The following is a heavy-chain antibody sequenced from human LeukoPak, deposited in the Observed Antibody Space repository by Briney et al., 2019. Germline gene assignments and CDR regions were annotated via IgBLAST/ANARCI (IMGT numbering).Heavy chain of an antibody. Sequence: LPGGSLRLSCAASGFTFSSYAMSWVRQAPGKELEWVSAISGSGGSTYYADSVKGRFTISRDNAKNTLYLQMNSLRAEDTAVYYCARVTTGTTFWGQGTLVTVSS. CDR3: ARVTTGTTF. CDR2: ISGSGGST. D-gene: IGHD1-1*01. CDR1: GFTFSSYA. V-gene: IGHV3-23*01. J-gene: IGHJ4*02.